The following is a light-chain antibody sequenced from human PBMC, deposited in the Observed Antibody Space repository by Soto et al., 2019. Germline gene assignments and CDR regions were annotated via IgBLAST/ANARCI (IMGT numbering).Light chain of an antibody. CDR3: QQYDSSPWT. CDR2: GAS. V-gene: IGKV3-20*01. Sequence: EIVLTQSPGTLSLSPCERATLSCSASQSVSSSYLAWYQQKPGQAPRLLMFGASSRATGIPDRFSGSGSGTDFTLTISRLEPEDFAVYYCQQYDSSPWTFGQGTKVDIK. CDR1: QSVSSSY. J-gene: IGKJ1*01.